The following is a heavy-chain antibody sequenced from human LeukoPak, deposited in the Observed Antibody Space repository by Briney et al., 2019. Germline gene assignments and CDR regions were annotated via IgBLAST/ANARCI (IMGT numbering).Heavy chain of an antibody. CDR2: IYYSGST. CDR3: ARHQRGGLEWLSHYYYYYGMDV. Sequence: KPSETLSLTCTVSGGSISSYYWSWIRQPPGKGLEWIGYIYYSGSTNYNPSLKSRVTISVDTSKNQFSLKLSSVTAADTAVYYCARHQRGGLEWLSHYYYYYGMDVWGQGTTVTVSS. V-gene: IGHV4-59*08. J-gene: IGHJ6*02. D-gene: IGHD3-3*01. CDR1: GGSISSYY.